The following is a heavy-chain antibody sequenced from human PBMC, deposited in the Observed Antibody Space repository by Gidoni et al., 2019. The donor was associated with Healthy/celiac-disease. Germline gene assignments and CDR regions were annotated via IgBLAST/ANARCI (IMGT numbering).Heavy chain of an antibody. CDR1: GCHISSYY. CDR2: IYYSGST. CDR3: ARGWERRVAFDI. V-gene: IGHV4-59*01. J-gene: IGHJ3*02. Sequence: QVQLQASGPGLVQPSETLSLTCTVSGCHISSYYWSWIRQPPGNGLEWIGFIYYSGSTNYNPSLKSRVTISVDTSKNQFSLKLSSVTAADTDVYYCARGWERRVAFDIWGQGTMVTVSS. D-gene: IGHD1-26*01.